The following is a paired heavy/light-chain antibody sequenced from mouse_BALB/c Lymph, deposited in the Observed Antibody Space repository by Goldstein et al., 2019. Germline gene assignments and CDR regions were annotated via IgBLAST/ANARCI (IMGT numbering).Heavy chain of an antibody. Sequence: QVQLQQPGAELVKPGASVKLSCKASGYTFTSYWMHWVKQRPGQGLEWIGEINPSNGRTNYNEKFKSKATLTVDKSSSTAYMQLSSLTSEDSAVYYCARYSSGYDWFAYWGQGTLVTVSA. CDR1: GYTFTSYW. V-gene: IGHV1S81*02. CDR2: INPSNGRT. D-gene: IGHD3-1*01. CDR3: ARYSSGYDWFAY. J-gene: IGHJ3*01.
Light chain of an antibody. J-gene: IGKJ2*01. CDR1: ENVGTY. V-gene: IGKV6-20*01. CDR3: GQSYSYPYT. CDR2: GAS. Sequence: NIVMTQSPKSMSMSVGERVTLSCKASENVGTYVSWYQQKPEQSPKLLIYGASNRYTGVPDRFTGSGSATDFTLTISSVQAEDLADYHCGQSYSYPYTFGGGTKLEIK.